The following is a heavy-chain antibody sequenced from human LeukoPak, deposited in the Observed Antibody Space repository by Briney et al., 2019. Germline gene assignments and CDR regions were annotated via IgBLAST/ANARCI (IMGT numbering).Heavy chain of an antibody. CDR2: IYYTGST. D-gene: IGHD3-10*01. V-gene: IGHV4-39*07. CDR1: GGSISSSSYY. Sequence: SETLSLTCTVSGGSISSSSYYWGWIRQPPGKGLEWIGSIYYTGSTYYNPSLKSRVTIPVDTSKNQFSLKLSSVTAADTAVYFCARIQPFGARGYYFDYWGQGTLVTVSS. CDR3: ARIQPFGARGYYFDY. J-gene: IGHJ4*02.